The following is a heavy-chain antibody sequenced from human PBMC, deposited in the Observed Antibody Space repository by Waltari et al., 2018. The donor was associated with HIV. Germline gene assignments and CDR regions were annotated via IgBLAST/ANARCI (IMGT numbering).Heavy chain of an antibody. CDR2: IYDDGNI. J-gene: IGHJ4*02. CDR1: GFTFSAYS. Sequence: EVQLVESGGGLVQPGESLRLSCAASGFTFSAYSMNWVRQAPGKGLEWISYIYDDGNIWYADSVKGRFTISRDNAKTTLSLQMNSLRDKDTAVYYCVRDHNWGFDYWGQGTLVTVSS. V-gene: IGHV3-48*02. CDR3: VRDHNWGFDY. D-gene: IGHD7-27*01.